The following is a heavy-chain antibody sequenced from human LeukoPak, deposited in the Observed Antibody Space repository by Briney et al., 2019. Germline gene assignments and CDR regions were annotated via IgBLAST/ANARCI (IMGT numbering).Heavy chain of an antibody. CDR2: ISYDGSNK. CDR1: GFTFSSYA. J-gene: IGHJ1*01. D-gene: IGHD4-17*01. CDR3: AKDSSGGDYEYFQH. V-gene: IGHV3-30-3*01. Sequence: PGGSLRLSCAASGFTFSSYAMHWVRQAPGKGLEWVAVISYDGSNKYYADSVKGRFTISRDNSKNTLYLQMNSLRAEDTAVYYCAKDSSGGDYEYFQHWGQGTLVTVSS.